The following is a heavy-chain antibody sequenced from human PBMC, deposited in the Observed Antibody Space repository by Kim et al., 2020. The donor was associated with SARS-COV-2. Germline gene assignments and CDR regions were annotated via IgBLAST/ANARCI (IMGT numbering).Heavy chain of an antibody. D-gene: IGHD1-1*01. CDR1: GYTFTSYY. V-gene: IGHV1-46*01. Sequence: ASVKVSCKASGYTFTSYYMYWVRQAPGQGLEWMGIINPSGGSTSYAQKFQGRVTMTRDTSTSTVYMELSSLRSEDTAVYYCARDREGATGTTWIVYGMDVWGQGTTVTVSS. CDR2: INPSGGST. J-gene: IGHJ6*02. CDR3: ARDREGATGTTWIVYGMDV.